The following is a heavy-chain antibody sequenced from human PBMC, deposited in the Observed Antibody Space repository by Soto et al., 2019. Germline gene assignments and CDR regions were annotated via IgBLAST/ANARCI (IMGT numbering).Heavy chain of an antibody. D-gene: IGHD3-3*01. Sequence: PGGSLRLSCAASGFTFSSYAMHWVRQAPGKGLEWVAVISYDGSNKYYAGSVKGRFTISRDNSKNTLYLQMNSPRAEDTAVYYCARATRLHYDFWSGYPEGDYYGMDVLGQGTTVTV. CDR1: GFTFSSYA. CDR3: ARATRLHYDFWSGYPEGDYYGMDV. J-gene: IGHJ6*02. V-gene: IGHV3-30-3*01. CDR2: ISYDGSNK.